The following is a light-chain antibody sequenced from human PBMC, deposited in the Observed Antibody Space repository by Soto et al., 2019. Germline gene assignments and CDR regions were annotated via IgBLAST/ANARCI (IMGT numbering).Light chain of an antibody. V-gene: IGLV2-11*01. CDR2: DVS. CDR3: CSYAGSYTCV. Sequence: QSALTQPRSVSGSPGQSVTISCTGTSSDVGGYNYVSWYQQHPGKAPKLMIYDVSKRPSGVPDRFSGSKSGNTASLTISGLQAEDEADYYGCSYAGSYTCVFGTGTKLTVL. J-gene: IGLJ1*01. CDR1: SSDVGGYNY.